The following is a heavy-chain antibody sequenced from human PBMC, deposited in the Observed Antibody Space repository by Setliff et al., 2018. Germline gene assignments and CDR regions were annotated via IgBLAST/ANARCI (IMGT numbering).Heavy chain of an antibody. D-gene: IGHD3-22*01. CDR2: TIPIFGTT. J-gene: IGHJ6*03. CDR1: GGTFSNYD. V-gene: IGHV1-69*05. Sequence: SVKVSCKASGGTFSNYDISWVRQAPGQGLEWMGGTIPIFGTTDYAQKFQGRVTIITDESTSTAFMQLSSLRSEDTAVYYCVREGVDSRSSTDYRYYMDVWGKGTTVTVSS. CDR3: VREGVDSRSSTDYRYYMDV.